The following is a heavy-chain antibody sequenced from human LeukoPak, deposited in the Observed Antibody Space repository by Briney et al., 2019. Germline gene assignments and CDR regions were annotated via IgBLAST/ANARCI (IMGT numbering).Heavy chain of an antibody. Sequence: ASVKVSCKASGYTFTSYGISWVRQAPGQGLEWMGWISAYNGNTNYAQKLQGRVTMTTDTSTSTAYMELRSLGSDDAAVYYCAREDLDSSSSDGYYYYMDVWGKGTTVTVSS. CDR1: GYTFTSYG. J-gene: IGHJ6*03. V-gene: IGHV1-18*01. D-gene: IGHD6-6*01. CDR2: ISAYNGNT. CDR3: AREDLDSSSSDGYYYYMDV.